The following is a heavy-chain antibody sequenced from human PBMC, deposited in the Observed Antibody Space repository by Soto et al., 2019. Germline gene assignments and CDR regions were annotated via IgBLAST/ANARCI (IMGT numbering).Heavy chain of an antibody. CDR1: GFTFSSYA. J-gene: IGHJ4*02. Sequence: GGSLRLSCAASGFTFSSYAMSWVRQAPGKGLEWVSAISGSGGSTYYADSVKGRFTISRDNSKNTLYLQMNSLRAEDTAVYYCAKEINTMIVVVRSSLGFDYWGQGTLVTVSS. CDR2: ISGSGGST. D-gene: IGHD3-22*01. CDR3: AKEINTMIVVVRSSLGFDY. V-gene: IGHV3-23*01.